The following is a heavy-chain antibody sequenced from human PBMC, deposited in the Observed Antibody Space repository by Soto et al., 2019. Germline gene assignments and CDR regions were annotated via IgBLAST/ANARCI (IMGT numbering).Heavy chain of an antibody. CDR1: GFTVSSNY. CDR3: ARVYGDSLFTRYYYYMDV. Sequence: PGGSLRLSCAASGFTVSSNYMSWVRQAPGKGLGWVSVIYSGGSTYYADSVKGRFTISRDNSKNTLYLQMNSLRAEDTAVYYCARVYGDSLFTRYYYYMDVWGKGTTVTVSS. J-gene: IGHJ6*03. CDR2: IYSGGST. V-gene: IGHV3-66*01. D-gene: IGHD4-17*01.